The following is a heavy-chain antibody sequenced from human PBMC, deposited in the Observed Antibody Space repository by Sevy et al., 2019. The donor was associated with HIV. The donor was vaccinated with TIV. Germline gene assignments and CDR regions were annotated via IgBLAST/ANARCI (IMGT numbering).Heavy chain of an antibody. CDR2: ISSSGSTI. CDR3: ARDAGATDGVV. J-gene: IGHJ6*02. Sequence: WGSLRFSCAASGFTFSDYYMSWIRQAPGKGLEWVSYISSSGSTIYYADSVKGRFTISRDNAKHSLYLQMNSLGAEDTAVYYCARDAGATDGVVRGQGTTVTVSS. V-gene: IGHV3-11*01. D-gene: IGHD4-4*01. CDR1: GFTFSDYY.